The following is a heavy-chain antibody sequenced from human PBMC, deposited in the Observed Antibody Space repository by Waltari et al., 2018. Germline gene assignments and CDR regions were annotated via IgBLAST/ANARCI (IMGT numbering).Heavy chain of an antibody. CDR2: IDYSGST. J-gene: IGHJ4*02. CDR1: GGSIMSSTYY. Sequence: QLQLQESGPGLVKPSETLSLTCTVSGGSIMSSTYYWGWIRQPPGKGLEWIGSIDYSGSTYYNPSLKSRVTISVDTSKNQFSLKLSSVTAADTAVYYCARVKEKFLRDGVDFWGQGTLVTVSS. CDR3: ARVKEKFLRDGVDF. V-gene: IGHV4-39*07. D-gene: IGHD3-3*01.